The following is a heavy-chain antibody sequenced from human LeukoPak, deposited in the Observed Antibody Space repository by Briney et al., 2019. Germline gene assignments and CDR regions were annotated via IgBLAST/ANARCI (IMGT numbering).Heavy chain of an antibody. J-gene: IGHJ6*02. Sequence: SGPALVKPTLTLTLTCTFSVFSLSTSGMCVTWIRQPPGRALEWLAHIDWNDDKYYSTSLKTRLTISKDTSKNQVVLTMTNMDPVDTATYYCARLARGNWNDRFYFYGLDVWGQGTTVTVSS. CDR1: VFSLSTSGMC. D-gene: IGHD1-1*01. V-gene: IGHV2-70*01. CDR2: IDWNDDK. CDR3: ARLARGNWNDRFYFYGLDV.